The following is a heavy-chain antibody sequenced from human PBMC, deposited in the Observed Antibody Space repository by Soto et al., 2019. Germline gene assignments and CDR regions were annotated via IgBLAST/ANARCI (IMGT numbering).Heavy chain of an antibody. D-gene: IGHD6-13*01. CDR2: ISYDGSNK. J-gene: IGHJ4*02. V-gene: IGHV3-30-3*01. CDR1: GFTFSSYA. CDR3: ARVLRPRAAAGTLNGGFDY. Sequence: GSLRLSCAASGFTFSSYAMHWVRQAPGKGLEWVAVISYDGSNKYYADSVKGRFTISRDNSKNTLYLQMNSLRAEDTAVYYCARVLRPRAAAGTLNGGFDYWGQGTLVTVSS.